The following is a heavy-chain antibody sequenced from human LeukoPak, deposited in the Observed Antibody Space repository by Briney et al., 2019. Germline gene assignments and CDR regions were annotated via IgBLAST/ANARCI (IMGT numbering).Heavy chain of an antibody. CDR3: ARDLLGSGFDP. V-gene: IGHV4-39*07. CDR2: IYYSGST. Sequence: SETLSLTCTVSGGSISSSSYYWGWIRQPPGKGLEWIGSIYYSGSTYYNPSLKSRVTISVDTSKNQFSLKLSSVTAADTAVYYCARDLLGSGFDPWGQGTLVTVSS. D-gene: IGHD2/OR15-2a*01. CDR1: GGSISSSSYY. J-gene: IGHJ5*02.